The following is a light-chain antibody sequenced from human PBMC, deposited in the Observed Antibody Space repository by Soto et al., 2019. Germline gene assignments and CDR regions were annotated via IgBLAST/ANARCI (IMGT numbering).Light chain of an antibody. CDR2: AAS. CDR1: QGIGND. J-gene: IGKJ4*01. V-gene: IGKV1-6*01. CDR3: LQDNNYPLT. Sequence: AIQMTQSPSSLSASVGDRVTITCRASQGIGNDLGWYQQKSGKAPKLLIYAASNLQSGVPSRFSGSGSGTDFTLTISGLQPEDVATYYCLQDNNYPLTFGGGTKVDIK.